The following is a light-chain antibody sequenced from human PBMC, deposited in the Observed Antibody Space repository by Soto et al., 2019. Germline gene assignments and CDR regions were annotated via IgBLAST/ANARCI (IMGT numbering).Light chain of an antibody. V-gene: IGKV3-15*01. CDR3: QQYNSWPPYT. CDR2: GAS. CDR1: QSVSSN. Sequence: EIVRTQSPATLSVSPGERATLSCRASQSVSSNLAWYQQTPGQAPRLLIYGASTRATGVPARFSGSGSGTEFTLTISSLQSEDSAVYYCQQYNSWPPYTFGQGTNLEIK. J-gene: IGKJ2*01.